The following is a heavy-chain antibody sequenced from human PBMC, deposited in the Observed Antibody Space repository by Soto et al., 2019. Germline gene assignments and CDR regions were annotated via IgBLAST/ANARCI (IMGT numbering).Heavy chain of an antibody. Sequence: SETLSLTCTVSGGSISSGDYYWSWIRQPPGKGLEWIGYIYYSGSTYYNPSLKSRVTISVDTSKNQFSLKLSSVTAADTAVYYCARDLTPGIALDYWGQGTLVTVSS. D-gene: IGHD6-13*01. CDR3: ARDLTPGIALDY. J-gene: IGHJ4*02. CDR1: GGSISSGDYY. CDR2: IYYSGST. V-gene: IGHV4-30-4*01.